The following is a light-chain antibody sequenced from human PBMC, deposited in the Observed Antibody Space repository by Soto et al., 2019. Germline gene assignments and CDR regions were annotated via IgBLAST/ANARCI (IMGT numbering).Light chain of an antibody. Sequence: DMVMTQSPDALAVSLGERATINCKSSQSVLYISNNKNYLAWYQQKPGQPPKLLIYCASTRESVVPDRFSGRGSGTDFTLTISSLQAEDVAVYYCQHYYGNVALTFSGGTRVEIQ. V-gene: IGKV4-1*01. CDR3: QHYYGNVALT. CDR1: QSVLYISNNKNY. J-gene: IGKJ4*01. CDR2: CAS.